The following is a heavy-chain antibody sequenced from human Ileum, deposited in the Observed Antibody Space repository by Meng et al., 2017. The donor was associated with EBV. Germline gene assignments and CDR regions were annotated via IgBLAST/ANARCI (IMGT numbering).Heavy chain of an antibody. J-gene: IGHJ4*02. Sequence: QVQLQEAGPGRVSPSETLSLTCAVSGGSFSRIGWGSWVRRPPGKGLEWIGETSHSGSTNYSPSLKSRVTISLDKSKNQLSLKLNSVTAADTAVYYCASSDYYRSDYWGQGTLVTVSS. CDR3: ASSDYYRSDY. V-gene: IGHV4-4*02. CDR2: TSHSGST. D-gene: IGHD3-22*01. CDR1: GGSFSRIGW.